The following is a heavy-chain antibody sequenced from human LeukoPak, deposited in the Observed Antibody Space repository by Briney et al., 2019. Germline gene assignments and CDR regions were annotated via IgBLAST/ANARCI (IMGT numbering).Heavy chain of an antibody. Sequence: SQTLSLTCTVSGGSISCGDYYWSWIRQPPGKGLEWIGYIYYSGSTYYNPSLKSRVTISVDTSKNQFSLKLSSVTAADTAVYYCARGDGNLQTPLLYYFDYWGQGTLVTVSS. CDR1: GGSISCGDYY. CDR2: IYYSGST. D-gene: IGHD4-23*01. V-gene: IGHV4-30-4*08. J-gene: IGHJ4*02. CDR3: ARGDGNLQTPLLYYFDY.